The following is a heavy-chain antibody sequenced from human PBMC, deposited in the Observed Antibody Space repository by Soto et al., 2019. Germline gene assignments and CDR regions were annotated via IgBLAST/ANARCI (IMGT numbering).Heavy chain of an antibody. CDR2: IIPISDTT. Sequence: ASVKVSCEACGGTFSSYAISWVRQAPGQGLEWMGGIIPISDTTNYAQKFQGRVTITADESTSTAYMELSSLRSEDTAVYYCARSQGSSTSLEIYYYYYYGMDVWGQGTTVTVSS. V-gene: IGHV1-69*13. CDR1: GGTFSSYA. J-gene: IGHJ6*02. CDR3: ARSQGSSTSLEIYYYYYYGMDV. D-gene: IGHD2-2*01.